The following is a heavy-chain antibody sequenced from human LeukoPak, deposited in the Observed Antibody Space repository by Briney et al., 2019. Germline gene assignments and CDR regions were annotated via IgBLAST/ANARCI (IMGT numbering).Heavy chain of an antibody. J-gene: IGHJ5*02. CDR1: GYTFTSYD. CDR2: INPNSGGT. Sequence: ASVKVSCKASGYTFTSYDINWVRQATGQGLEWMGWINPNSGGTNYAQKFQGRVTMTRDTSISTAYMELSRLRSDDTAVYYCARDLGVRSSWRRFDPWGQGTLVTVSS. V-gene: IGHV1-2*02. D-gene: IGHD6-13*01. CDR3: ARDLGVRSSWRRFDP.